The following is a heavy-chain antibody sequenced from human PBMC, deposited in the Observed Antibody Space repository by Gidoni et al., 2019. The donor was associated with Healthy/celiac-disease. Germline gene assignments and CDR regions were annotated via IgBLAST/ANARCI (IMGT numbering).Heavy chain of an antibody. J-gene: IGHJ5*02. CDR1: GFPFDVYT. V-gene: IGHV3-43*01. Sequence: DVQLVESGGVVVQLGGSLRLSCAATGFPFDVYTMHWVRQAPGKGLEWVSLISWDGGSTYYADSVKGRFTISRDNSKNSLYLQMNSLRTEDTALYYCAKTIRPIVVVPAAMGSWGQGTLVTVSS. D-gene: IGHD2-2*01. CDR2: ISWDGGST. CDR3: AKTIRPIVVVPAAMGS.